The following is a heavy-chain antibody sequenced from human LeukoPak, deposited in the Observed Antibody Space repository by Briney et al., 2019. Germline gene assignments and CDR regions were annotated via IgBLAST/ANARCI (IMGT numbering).Heavy chain of an antibody. CDR2: IYHSGST. V-gene: IGHV4-4*02. CDR3: ARGVAVSGHFDY. Sequence: SGTLSLTCAVSGGSISSNNWWSWVRQPPGKGLEWTGEIYHSGSTNYNPSLKSRVTISVDKSKNQVSLKLSSVTAADTAVYFCARGVAVSGHFDYWGQGTLITVSS. CDR1: GGSISSNNW. D-gene: IGHD6-19*01. J-gene: IGHJ4*02.